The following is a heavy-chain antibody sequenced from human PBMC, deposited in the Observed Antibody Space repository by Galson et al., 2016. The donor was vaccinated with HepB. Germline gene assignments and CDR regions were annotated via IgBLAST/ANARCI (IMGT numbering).Heavy chain of an antibody. CDR1: GDSVSSDVGV. V-gene: IGHV6-1*01. J-gene: IGHJ6*02. CDR2: TYYRSHWYY. Sequence: CAISGDSVSSDVGVWNWIRQSPSRGLEWLGGTYYRSHWYYDYAVAVKTRLVINPDTSRNQFSLQLTSVTVEDTAVYYCTRVNHLGRGFNVWGQGTTVTVSS. D-gene: IGHD1-14*01. CDR3: TRVNHLGRGFNV.